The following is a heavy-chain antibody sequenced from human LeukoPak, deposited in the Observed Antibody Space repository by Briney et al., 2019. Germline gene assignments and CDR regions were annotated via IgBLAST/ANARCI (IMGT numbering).Heavy chain of an antibody. CDR2: ISGSGARS. V-gene: IGHV3-23*01. Sequence: GGSLRLSCAASGFTFNNFAMNWVRQAPGKGLEWVSRISGSGARSHYADSVKGRLTISRDNSKKTLYLQMRNLRAEDTAVYYCAGGDGLTDVSCCDHWGQGTLVTVSS. D-gene: IGHD3-16*01. J-gene: IGHJ4*02. CDR1: GFTFNNFA. CDR3: AGGDGLTDVSCCDH.